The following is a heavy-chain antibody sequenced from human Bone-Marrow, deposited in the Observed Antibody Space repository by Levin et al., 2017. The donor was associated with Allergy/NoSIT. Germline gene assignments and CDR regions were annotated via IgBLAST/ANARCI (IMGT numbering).Heavy chain of an antibody. CDR1: GFRFSTYD. CDR2: VSYDGSKE. CDR3: ARDSYSSMDSGGLDV. V-gene: IGHV3-30-3*01. D-gene: IGHD4-11*01. J-gene: IGHJ6*02. Sequence: GESLKISCAASGFRFSTYDMNWVRQAPGKGLESVAVVSYDGSKEYYSDSVKGRLTISRDNSENTLYLQMNSLRPEDTAFYYCARDSYSSMDSGGLDVWGQGTTVIVSS.